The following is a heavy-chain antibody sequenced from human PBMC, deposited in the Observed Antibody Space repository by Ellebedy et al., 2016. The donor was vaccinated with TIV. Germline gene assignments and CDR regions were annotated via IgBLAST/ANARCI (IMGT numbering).Heavy chain of an antibody. D-gene: IGHD1-26*01. CDR1: GFTFSSYS. V-gene: IGHV3-48*02. Sequence: GGSLRLSXAAPGFTFSSYSMNWVRQAPGKGLEWISYIVGVGSTTYYADSVKGRFTISRDNAKDSVFLQMDSLRDEDTAVYYCARRGNYLGDAFDIWGQGAMVFVSS. CDR3: ARRGNYLGDAFDI. CDR2: IVGVGSTT. J-gene: IGHJ3*02.